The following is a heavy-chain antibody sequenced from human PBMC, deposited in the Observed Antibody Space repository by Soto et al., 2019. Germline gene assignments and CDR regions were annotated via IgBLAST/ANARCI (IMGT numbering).Heavy chain of an antibody. V-gene: IGHV1-18*01. J-gene: IGHJ5*02. D-gene: IGHD2-2*01. CDR2: ISAYNGNT. CDR1: GYTFTSYG. CDR3: ARDGGAHARCDP. Sequence: QVQLVQSGAEVKKPGASVKVSGKASGYTFTSYGISWVRQAPGQGLERMGWISAYNGNTNYAQKLQGRVTMSTNTSTSTAYMELKSLRSNDTAVYFCARDGGAHARCDPWGQGTMVTVSS.